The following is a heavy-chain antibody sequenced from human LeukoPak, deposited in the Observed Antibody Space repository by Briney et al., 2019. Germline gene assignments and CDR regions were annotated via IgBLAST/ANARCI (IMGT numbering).Heavy chain of an antibody. CDR3: GMGSVARDYYGMDV. Sequence: AASVKVSCKASGYTFTSYDINWVRQATGQGLEWMGWMNPNSGNTGYAQKFQGRVTMTRNTSISTAYMELSSLRSEDTAVYYCGMGSVARDYYGMDVWGQGTTVTVSS. CDR1: GYTFTSYD. J-gene: IGHJ6*02. CDR2: MNPNSGNT. V-gene: IGHV1-8*01. D-gene: IGHD3-10*01.